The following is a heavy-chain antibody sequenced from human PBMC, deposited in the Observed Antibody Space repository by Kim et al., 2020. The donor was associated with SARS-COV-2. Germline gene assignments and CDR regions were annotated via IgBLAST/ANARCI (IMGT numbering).Heavy chain of an antibody. D-gene: IGHD6-13*01. J-gene: IGHJ6*01. CDR2: ISYDGSNK. Sequence: GGSLRLSCAASGFTFSSYAMHWVRQAPGKGLEWVAVISYDGSNKYYADSVKGRFTISRDNSKNTLYLQMNGPRAEDTAGVYCARQEQLAYYYYYGMDV. V-gene: IGHV3-30-3*01. CDR3: ARQEQLAYYYYYGMDV. CDR1: GFTFSSYA.